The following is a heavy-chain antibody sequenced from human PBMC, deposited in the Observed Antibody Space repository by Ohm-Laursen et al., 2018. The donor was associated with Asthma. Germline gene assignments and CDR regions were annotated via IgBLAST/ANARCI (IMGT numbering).Heavy chain of an antibody. CDR2: ITTGSSTI. V-gene: IGHV3-48*01. J-gene: IGHJ4*02. Sequence: SLRLSCAAFGFTFSNYNMIWVRQAPGKGLDWVSSITTGSSTIYYADSVRGRFTVSTDKVTNSLYLQINSLRPEDTAVYSCAAWGHRIYWGQGTLVTASS. CDR3: AAWGHRIY. CDR1: GFTFSNYN. D-gene: IGHD3-16*01.